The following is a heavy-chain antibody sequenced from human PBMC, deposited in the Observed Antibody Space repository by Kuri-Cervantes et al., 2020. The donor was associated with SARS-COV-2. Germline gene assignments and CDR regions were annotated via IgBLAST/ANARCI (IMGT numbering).Heavy chain of an antibody. CDR2: IYHRGSS. CDR3: ARRGAGSSSAAFDI. J-gene: IGHJ3*02. Sequence: ESLKISCAVSGYSISSGYYWGWIRQPPGKGLEWIGIIYHRGSSYCNPSLRSRVTVSVDTSKNQFSLKLSSVTAADTAVYYCARRGAGSSSAAFDIWGQGTMVTVSS. V-gene: IGHV4-38-2*01. CDR1: GYSISSGYY. D-gene: IGHD6-6*01.